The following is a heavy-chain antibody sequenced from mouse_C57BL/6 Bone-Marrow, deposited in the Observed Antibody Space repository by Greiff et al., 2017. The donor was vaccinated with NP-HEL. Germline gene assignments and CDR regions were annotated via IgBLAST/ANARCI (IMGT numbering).Heavy chain of an antibody. CDR1: GYTFTDYN. J-gene: IGHJ3*01. CDR2: INPNNGGT. CDR3: ARKDGSSWFAY. V-gene: IGHV1-18*01. D-gene: IGHD1-1*01. Sequence: VQLQQSGPELVKPGASVKIPCKASGYTFTDYNMDWVKQSHGKSLEWIGDINPNNGGTIYNQKFKGKATLTVDKSSSTAYMQLSSLTSEDSAVYYCARKDGSSWFAYWGQGTLVTVSA.